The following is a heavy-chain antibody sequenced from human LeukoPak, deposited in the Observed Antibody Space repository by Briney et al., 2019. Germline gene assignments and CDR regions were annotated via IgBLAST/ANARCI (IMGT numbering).Heavy chain of an antibody. CDR2: IGSSGSSL. D-gene: IGHD6-19*01. CDR1: GFTFSSYE. CDR3: ARVSSSGLDD. J-gene: IGHJ4*02. V-gene: IGHV3-48*03. Sequence: GGSLRLSCAASGFTFSSYEMNWVRQAPGKGLEWVSYIGSSGSSLNCADSVKGRFTISRDNAKNSLYLQMNSLRAEDTAVYYCARVSSSGLDDWGQGILVTVSS.